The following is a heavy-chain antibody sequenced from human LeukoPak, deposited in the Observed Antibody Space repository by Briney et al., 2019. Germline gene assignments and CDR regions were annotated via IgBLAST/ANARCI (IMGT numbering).Heavy chain of an antibody. V-gene: IGHV3-48*03. CDR1: GFTFSSYE. J-gene: IGHJ3*02. CDR2: ISSSGSTI. D-gene: IGHD6-19*01. Sequence: PGGSLRLSCAASGFTFSSYEMNWVRQAPGKGLEWVSYISSSGSTIYYADSVKGRFTISRDNAKNSLYLQMNSLRAEDTAVYYCARGQWLANDAFDIWGQGTMVTVSS. CDR3: ARGQWLANDAFDI.